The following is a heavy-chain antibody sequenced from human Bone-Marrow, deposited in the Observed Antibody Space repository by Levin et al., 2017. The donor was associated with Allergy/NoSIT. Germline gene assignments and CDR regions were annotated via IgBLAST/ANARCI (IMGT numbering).Heavy chain of an antibody. CDR2: IDPTHGGT. CDR3: ARGGASSNDY. V-gene: IGHV1-2*02. CDR1: GYTFSDYY. J-gene: IGHJ4*02. D-gene: IGHD6-13*01. Sequence: ASVKVSCPVSGYTFSDYYIHWIRKPPGQGLEWIGWIDPTHGGTQFSEKFHDRLVLTRNSSINTAYMELGKLRSGDTALYYCARGGASSNDYWGRGTLVTVSS.